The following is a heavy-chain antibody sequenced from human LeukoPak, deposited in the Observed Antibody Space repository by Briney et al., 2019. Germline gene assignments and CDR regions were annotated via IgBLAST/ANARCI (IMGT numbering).Heavy chain of an antibody. J-gene: IGHJ6*02. CDR2: IYYSGST. V-gene: IGHV4-59*01. CDR3: ARGRIAAAGTGPYYYGMDV. D-gene: IGHD6-13*01. CDR1: GGSLSGYY. Sequence: SETLSLTCTVSGGSLSGYYWSWIRQPPGKGLEWIGYIYYSGSTNYNPSLKSRVTISVDTSKNQFSLKLSSVTAADTAVYYCARGRIAAAGTGPYYYGMDVWGQGTTVTVSS.